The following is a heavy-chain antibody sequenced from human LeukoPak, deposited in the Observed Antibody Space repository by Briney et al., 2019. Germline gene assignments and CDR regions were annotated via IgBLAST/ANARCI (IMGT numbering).Heavy chain of an antibody. Sequence: AGGSPRLSCAASGFTFSSYGMHWVRQAPGKGLEWVAVIWYDGSNKYYADSVKGRFTISRDNSKNTLYLQMNSLRAEDTAVYYCAREGYSSSWYHPYFDYWGQGTLVTVSS. D-gene: IGHD6-13*01. CDR3: AREGYSSSWYHPYFDY. CDR1: GFTFSSYG. J-gene: IGHJ4*02. V-gene: IGHV3-33*01. CDR2: IWYDGSNK.